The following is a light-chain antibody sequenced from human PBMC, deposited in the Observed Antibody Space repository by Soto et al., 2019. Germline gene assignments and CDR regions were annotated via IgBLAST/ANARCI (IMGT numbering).Light chain of an antibody. J-gene: IGLJ2*01. CDR2: GNT. CDR1: SSNIGAGYD. CDR3: LSFDSSLSVV. V-gene: IGLV1-40*01. Sequence: QSVLTPPPSVSGAPGQRVTISCTGSSSNIGAGYDVHWYQQLPGRVPKLLIYGNTNRPSGVPDRFSGSKSGTSASLAITGLQAEDEADYYCLSFDSSLSVVFGGGTKLTVL.